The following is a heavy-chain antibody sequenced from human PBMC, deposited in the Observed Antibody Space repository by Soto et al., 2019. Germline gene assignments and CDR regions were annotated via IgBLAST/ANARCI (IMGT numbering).Heavy chain of an antibody. CDR2: LYYSGST. D-gene: IGHD4-4*01. CDR3: ARGTDYTQIASYHYGLDV. CDR1: GGSVTSYY. V-gene: IGHV4-59*02. J-gene: IGHJ6*02. Sequence: LSLTCTVSGGSVTSYYWSWIRQPPGKGMEWIGYLYYSGSTSYNPSLKSRVIMSVDMSKNQFSLTLTSVTAADTAVYYCARGTDYTQIASYHYGLDVWGQGTTVTVSS.